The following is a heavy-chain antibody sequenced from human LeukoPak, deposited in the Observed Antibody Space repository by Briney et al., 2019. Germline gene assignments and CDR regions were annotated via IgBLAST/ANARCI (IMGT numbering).Heavy chain of an antibody. J-gene: IGHJ4*02. CDR1: GFTFSNSW. CDR3: AGGRLVATSKAVAIDY. V-gene: IGHV3-74*01. Sequence: GGSLRLSCAASGFTFSNSWLHWVRQAPGKGLVWVSRINERGSSTSYADSVKGRFTISRDNARNTLYLQMNNLRADDTAVYYCAGGRLVATSKAVAIDYWGQGTLVTVSS. D-gene: IGHD5-12*01. CDR2: INERGSST.